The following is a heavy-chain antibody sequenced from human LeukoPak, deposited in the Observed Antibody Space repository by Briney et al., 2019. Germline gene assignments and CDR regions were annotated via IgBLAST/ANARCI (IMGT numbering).Heavy chain of an antibody. CDR1: GFAVSTNY. V-gene: IGHV3-66*02. CDR2: IYSDGST. D-gene: IGHD1-26*01. J-gene: IGHJ5*02. Sequence: GGSLRLSCAASGFAVSTNYLSWVRQAPGKGLEWVSVIYSDGSTYYTDSVKGRFTISRDNSKNTLYLQMNSLRPEDTAVYYCARDQRSESYYPWGWFDPWGQGTLVSVSS. CDR3: ARDQRSESYYPWGWFDP.